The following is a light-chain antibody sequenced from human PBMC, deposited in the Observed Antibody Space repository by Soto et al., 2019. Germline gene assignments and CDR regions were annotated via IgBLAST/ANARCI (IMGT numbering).Light chain of an antibody. CDR2: GAS. CDR1: QTVGSN. CDR3: QQYTNWPWT. Sequence: EVVMTQSPATLSVSPGERATLSCRASQTVGSNLAWYQQKPGQAPRLLIYGASTRASGVTARFGGRGFGTEFTLTISSLQSEDVAVYCWQQYTNWPWTFGQGTRVDIK. V-gene: IGKV3-15*01. J-gene: IGKJ1*01.